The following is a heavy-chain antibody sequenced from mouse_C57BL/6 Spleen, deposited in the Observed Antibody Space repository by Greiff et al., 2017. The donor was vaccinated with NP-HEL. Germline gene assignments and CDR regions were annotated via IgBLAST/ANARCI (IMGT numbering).Heavy chain of an antibody. CDR1: GYTFTSYW. Sequence: QVQLQQPGAELVMPGASVKLSCKASGYTFTSYWMHWVKQRPGQGLEWIGEIDPSDSYTNYNQKFKGKSTLTVDKSSSTAYMQLSSLTSEDSAVYYCALYYDYDGGDYWGQGTTLTVSS. D-gene: IGHD2-4*01. J-gene: IGHJ2*01. CDR3: ALYYDYDGGDY. CDR2: IDPSDSYT. V-gene: IGHV1-69*01.